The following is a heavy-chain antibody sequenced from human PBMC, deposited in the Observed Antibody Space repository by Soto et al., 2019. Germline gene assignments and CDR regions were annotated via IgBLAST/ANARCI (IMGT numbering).Heavy chain of an antibody. Sequence: QLQLQESGPGLVRPSETLSLTCSVSGGSITSRSSYWAWIRQPPGKGLEWIGTFFSGSTFSNPSLMSRVTISKDTSRNQFSLKLTSVAATDTAMYYCATTRGLAVGGSFNYWGQGALVTVSS. CDR3: ATTRGLAVGGSFNY. V-gene: IGHV4-39*01. CDR2: FFSGST. D-gene: IGHD6-13*01. J-gene: IGHJ4*02. CDR1: GGSITSRSSY.